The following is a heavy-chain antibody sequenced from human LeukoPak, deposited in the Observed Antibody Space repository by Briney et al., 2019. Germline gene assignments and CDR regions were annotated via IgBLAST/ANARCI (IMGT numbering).Heavy chain of an antibody. Sequence: GGSLRLSCAASGFTFSSYGMHWVRQAPGKGLEWVAFIRYDGSNKYYADSVKGRFTISRDNSKNTLYLQMNSLRAEDTAVYHCAKLFFGVVRGAKQNFDYWGQGTLVTVSS. V-gene: IGHV3-30*02. CDR2: IRYDGSNK. CDR1: GFTFSSYG. CDR3: AKLFFGVVRGAKQNFDY. D-gene: IGHD3-10*01. J-gene: IGHJ4*02.